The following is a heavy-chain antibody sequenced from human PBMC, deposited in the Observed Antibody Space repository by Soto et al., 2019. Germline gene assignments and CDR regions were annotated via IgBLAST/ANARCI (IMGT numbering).Heavy chain of an antibody. CDR1: GFTFSSYG. CDR3: ARGGPYDNWFDP. Sequence: GGSLRLSCAASGFTFSSYGMHWVRQAPGKGLEWVAVIWYDGSNKYYADSVKGRFTISRDNSKNTLYLQMNSLRAEDTAVYYCARGGPYDNWFDPWGQGTLVTVSS. V-gene: IGHV3-33*01. J-gene: IGHJ5*02. CDR2: IWYDGSNK. D-gene: IGHD3-16*01.